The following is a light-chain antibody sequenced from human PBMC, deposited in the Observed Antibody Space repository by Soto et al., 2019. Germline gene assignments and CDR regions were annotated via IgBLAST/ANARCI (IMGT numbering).Light chain of an antibody. CDR3: SSYTSSAPCDV. CDR2: DVN. Sequence: QSVLTQPASVSGSPGQSITISCTGASTDVDGYDYVSWYQQHPGQAPKLMIYDVNNRPSGVSYRFSGSKSGDTASLTISGLQAEDDADYYCSSYTSSAPCDVCGTGTKGTVL. J-gene: IGLJ1*01. V-gene: IGLV2-14*03. CDR1: STDVDGYDY.